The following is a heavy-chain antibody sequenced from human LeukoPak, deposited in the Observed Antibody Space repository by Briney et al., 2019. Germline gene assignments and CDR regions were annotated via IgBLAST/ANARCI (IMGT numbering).Heavy chain of an antibody. CDR1: GFTFSSYW. J-gene: IGHJ4*02. CDR3: ARVGHYDSSPNFDY. D-gene: IGHD3-22*01. V-gene: IGHV3-74*01. CDR2: ISSDGSST. Sequence: GGSLILSCAASGFTFSSYWMHWVRQAPGKGLVWVSRISSDGSSTSYADSVKGRFTISRDNAKNTVYLQMNSLRAEDTAVYYCARVGHYDSSPNFDYWGQGTLVSVSS.